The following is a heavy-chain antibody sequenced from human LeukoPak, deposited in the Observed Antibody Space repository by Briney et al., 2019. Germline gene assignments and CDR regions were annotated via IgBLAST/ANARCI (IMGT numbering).Heavy chain of an antibody. D-gene: IGHD3-3*01. J-gene: IGHJ4*02. CDR3: GTDRDSDPSCYYVI. V-gene: IGHV3-23*01. Sequence: GGSLRLSCAASGFSFSTYVMTWVRQAPGKGLEWVSSISPSGGRTSYADSVRGRFTISRDDSQNMLYLQMNTLGVEDTAIYYCGTDRDSDPSCYYVIGGQGTLVTVSS. CDR1: GFSFSTYV. CDR2: ISPSGGRT.